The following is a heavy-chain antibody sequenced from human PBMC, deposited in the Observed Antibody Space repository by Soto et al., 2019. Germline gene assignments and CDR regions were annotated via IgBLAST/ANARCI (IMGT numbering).Heavy chain of an antibody. D-gene: IGHD6-19*01. CDR3: VRGSRGWDGIDY. J-gene: IGHJ4*02. V-gene: IGHV3-74*01. CDR1: GFTFSSYW. Sequence: EVPLVESGGGLVQPGGSLRLSCAASGFTFSSYWMHWVRQAPGKGLVWVSRINTDGSSTDYADSVKGRFTISRDNAKNTLYVQMNSLRVEDTAVYYCVRGSRGWDGIDYWGQGILVTVSS. CDR2: INTDGSST.